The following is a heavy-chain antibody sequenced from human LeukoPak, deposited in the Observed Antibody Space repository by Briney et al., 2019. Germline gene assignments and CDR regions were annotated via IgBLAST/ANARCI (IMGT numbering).Heavy chain of an antibody. V-gene: IGHV4-30-4*01. CDR1: GGSFNGYY. CDR3: ASQYSGSYWAFDY. J-gene: IGHJ4*02. D-gene: IGHD1-26*01. Sequence: SETLSLTCAVYGGSFNGYYWSWIRQPPGKGLEWIGYIYYSGSTYYNPSLKSRVTISVDTSKNQFSLKLSSVTAADTAVYYCASQYSGSYWAFDYWGQGTLVTVSS. CDR2: IYYSGST.